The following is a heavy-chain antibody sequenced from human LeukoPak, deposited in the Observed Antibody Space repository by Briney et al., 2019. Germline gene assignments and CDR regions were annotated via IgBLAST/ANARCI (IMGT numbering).Heavy chain of an antibody. CDR3: TRGLGGYVTWDY. V-gene: IGHV3-7*01. CDR1: VFTFMIYW. CDR2: IKEDGTEK. Sequence: TGGSLRLSRAPGVFTFMIYWMSLGRQAPGKGLEWVANIKEDGTEKHYVDSVKGRFTVSRDSAKNSLYLQMNSLSAEDTAVIFFTRGLGGYVTWDYWGQGTLVTVSS. J-gene: IGHJ4*02. D-gene: IGHD3-16*01.